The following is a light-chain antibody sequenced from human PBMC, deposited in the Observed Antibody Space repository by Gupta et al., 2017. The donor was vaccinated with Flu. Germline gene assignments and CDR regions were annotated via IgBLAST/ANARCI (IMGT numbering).Light chain of an antibody. CDR3: SSYAGSNDPWV. J-gene: IGLJ3*02. Sequence: QSALTQPPSASGSPGQSFTISCPGTSSDVGGYNYVAWYQQHPGKAPKLMIYEVSKRPSGVPDRFSGSKSGNTASLTVSGLQAEDEADYYCSSYAGSNDPWVFGGGTKLTVL. V-gene: IGLV2-8*01. CDR2: EVS. CDR1: SSDVGGYNY.